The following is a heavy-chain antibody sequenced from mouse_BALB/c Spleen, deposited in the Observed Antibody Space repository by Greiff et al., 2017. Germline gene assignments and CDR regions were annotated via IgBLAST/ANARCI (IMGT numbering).Heavy chain of an antibody. D-gene: IGHD2-10*01. Sequence: EVQLQQSGAELVKPGASVKLSCTASGFNIKDTYMHWVKQRPEQGLEWIGRIDPANGNTKYDPKFQGKATITADTSSNTAYLQLSSLTSEDTAVYYCARAYYGNYWYFDVWGAGTTVTVSS. V-gene: IGHV14-3*02. CDR1: GFNIKDTY. J-gene: IGHJ1*01. CDR3: ARAYYGNYWYFDV. CDR2: IDPANGNT.